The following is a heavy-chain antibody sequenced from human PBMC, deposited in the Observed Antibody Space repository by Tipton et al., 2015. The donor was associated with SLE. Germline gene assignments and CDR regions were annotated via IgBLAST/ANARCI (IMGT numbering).Heavy chain of an antibody. CDR1: GASVSGDS. V-gene: IGHV4-4*07. CDR2: IYTSGPT. CDR3: ARGRMSCSGTSCSTLYYFDH. D-gene: IGHD2-2*01. Sequence: GLVKPSETLSLTCTVSGASVSGDSWSWLRRAAGKGLEWIGRIYTSGPTHYNPPLKSRVSMSVDTSKNHFSLKVDSVTAADTAVYYCARGRMSCSGTSCSTLYYFDHWGQGSLVTVSS. J-gene: IGHJ4*02.